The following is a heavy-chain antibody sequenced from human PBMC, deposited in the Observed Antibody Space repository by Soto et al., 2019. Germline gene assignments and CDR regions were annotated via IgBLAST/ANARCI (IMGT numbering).Heavy chain of an antibody. J-gene: IGHJ4*02. CDR1: GFAFSSYA. CDR3: ASRALDDVHCSRTTCYVFDY. V-gene: IGHV3-23*01. Sequence: GGSLRLACAASGFAFSSYAMSWVRQAPGKGLEWVSGISGNGVSTFYADSVKGRCTISRDNSKNTVYLQMNSLRAEDTAVYYCASRALDDVHCSRTTCYVFDYWGQGNMVTVSS. CDR2: ISGNGVST. D-gene: IGHD2-2*01.